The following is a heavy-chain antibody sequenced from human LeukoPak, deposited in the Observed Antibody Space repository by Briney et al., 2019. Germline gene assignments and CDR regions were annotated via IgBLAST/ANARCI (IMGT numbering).Heavy chain of an antibody. CDR3: ARDMTAHSSAVSGVPGDY. CDR2: INWDGSLI. V-gene: IGHV3-43D*03. CDR1: GFRFDDHA. J-gene: IGHJ4*02. Sequence: GSLRLSCAASGFRFDDHAMHWVRQAPGKGLEWVSLINWDGSLIYYGDSVRGRFTISRDNSKNSLFLQMHSLRAEDSAFYYCARDMTAHSSAVSGVPGDYWGQGTLVTVSS. D-gene: IGHD2-21*02.